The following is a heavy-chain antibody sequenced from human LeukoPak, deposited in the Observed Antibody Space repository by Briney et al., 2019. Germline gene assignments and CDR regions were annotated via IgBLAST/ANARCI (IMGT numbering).Heavy chain of an antibody. J-gene: IGHJ4*02. CDR3: ARNYGGGDSSGPYY. Sequence: GGSLRLSCAASGFTFNDYGMSWVRQVPGKGLEWVSGINWNGGSTGYADSVKGRFTISRDNAKNSLYLQMNSLRAEDTAFYYCARNYGGGDSSGPYYWGQGTLVTVSS. CDR2: INWNGGST. CDR1: GFTFNDYG. V-gene: IGHV3-20*04. D-gene: IGHD3-22*01.